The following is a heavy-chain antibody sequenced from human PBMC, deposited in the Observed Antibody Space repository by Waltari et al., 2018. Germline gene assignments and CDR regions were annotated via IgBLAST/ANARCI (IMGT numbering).Heavy chain of an antibody. CDR3: ARVGNWDYYYYYGMDV. D-gene: IGHD7-27*01. V-gene: IGHV4-59*01. J-gene: IGHJ6*02. Sequence: QVQLQESGPGLVKPSETLSLTCTVSGGSISSYYWSWIRQPPGKGLEWIWYIYYSGSTDYHPPLKSRVTSSLDTSKNQFSLKLSSVTAADTAVYYCARVGNWDYYYYYGMDVWGQGTTVTVSS. CDR1: GGSISSYY. CDR2: IYYSGST.